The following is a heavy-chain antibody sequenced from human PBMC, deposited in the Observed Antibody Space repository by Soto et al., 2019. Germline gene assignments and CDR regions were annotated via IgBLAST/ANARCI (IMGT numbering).Heavy chain of an antibody. J-gene: IGHJ4*02. CDR1: GFTFSSYG. CDR3: ARDVEAAAGTV. V-gene: IGHV3-33*01. CDR2: IWYDGSNK. D-gene: IGHD6-13*01. Sequence: QVQLVESGGGVVQPGRSLRLSCAASGFTFSSYGMHWVRQAPGKGLEWVAVIWYDGSNKYYADSVKGRFTISRDNSKNTLYLQMNSLRAEDTAVYYCARDVEAAAGTVWGQGTLVTVSS.